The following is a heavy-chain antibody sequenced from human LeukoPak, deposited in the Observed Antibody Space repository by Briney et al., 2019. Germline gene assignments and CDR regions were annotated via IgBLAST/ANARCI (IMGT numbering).Heavy chain of an antibody. CDR3: ARDFNPGYCSGGGCVYGMDV. CDR2: ISSSSSYI. V-gene: IGHV3-21*01. J-gene: IGHJ6*02. CDR1: GFTFSSYS. Sequence: GSLRLSCAASGFTFSSYSMNWVRQAPGKVLEWVYSISSSSSYIYYADSVKGRFSISRDNAKNSLYLQMNSLRAEDTAAYYCARDFNPGYCSGGGCVYGMDVWGQGTTVTVSS. D-gene: IGHD2-15*01.